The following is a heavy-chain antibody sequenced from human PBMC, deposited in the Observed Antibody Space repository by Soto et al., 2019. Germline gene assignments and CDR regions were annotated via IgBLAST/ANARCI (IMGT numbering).Heavy chain of an antibody. D-gene: IGHD3-16*01. CDR3: ATVTLRYYAMDV. Sequence: GGSLRLSCAASGFTFSNYWMHWVRQVPGKGLVWVAHINNDGRSTTYADSVKGRFTISRDNAKNTLYLQMNSLRAEDTAVYYCATVTLRYYAMDVWGQGTTVTVSS. V-gene: IGHV3-74*01. CDR2: INNDGRST. J-gene: IGHJ6*02. CDR1: GFTFSNYW.